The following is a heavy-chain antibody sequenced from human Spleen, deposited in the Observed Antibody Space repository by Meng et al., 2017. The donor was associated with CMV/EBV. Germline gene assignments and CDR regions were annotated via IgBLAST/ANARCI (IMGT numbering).Heavy chain of an antibody. Sequence: SGYSFTSQYMHWVRQAPGQGLEWMGVINPSGGAPDYAQKFQGRVTMTSDTSTSTVYMDLSSLRSEDTAVYYCARDKVPAGFFFFQYWGQGTLVTVSP. CDR1: GYSFTSQY. V-gene: IGHV1-46*01. D-gene: IGHD3-10*01. J-gene: IGHJ1*01. CDR3: ARDKVPAGFFFFQY. CDR2: INPSGGAP.